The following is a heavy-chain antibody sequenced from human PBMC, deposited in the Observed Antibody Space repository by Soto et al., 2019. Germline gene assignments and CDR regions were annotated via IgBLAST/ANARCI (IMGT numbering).Heavy chain of an antibody. CDR3: ARRPPAAPYYYYYMDV. CDR1: GGSISSSSYY. Sequence: SSETLSLTCTVSGGSISSSSYYWGWIRQPPGKGLEWIGSIYYSGSTYYNPSLKSRVTISVDTSKNQFSLKLSSVTAADTAVYYCARRPPAAPYYYYYMDVWGKGTTVTVSS. J-gene: IGHJ6*03. CDR2: IYYSGST. V-gene: IGHV4-39*01.